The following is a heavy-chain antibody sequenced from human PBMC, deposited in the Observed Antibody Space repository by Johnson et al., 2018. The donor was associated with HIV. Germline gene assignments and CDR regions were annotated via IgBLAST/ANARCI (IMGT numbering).Heavy chain of an antibody. CDR3: ASGVVTLSFDI. D-gene: IGHD3-3*01. J-gene: IGHJ3*02. Sequence: QMLLVESGGGLVKPGGSLRLSCAASGFTFSDYYMSWIRQAPGKWLEWVSYISSSGSTIYYADSVKGRFTISRDNSKNTLYLQMNSLRAEDTAVYYCASGVVTLSFDIWGQGTMVTVSS. V-gene: IGHV3-11*04. CDR1: GFTFSDYY. CDR2: ISSSGSTI.